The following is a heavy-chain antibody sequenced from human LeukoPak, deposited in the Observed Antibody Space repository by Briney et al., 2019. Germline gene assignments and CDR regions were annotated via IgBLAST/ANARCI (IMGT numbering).Heavy chain of an antibody. Sequence: SETLSLTCTVSGYSISSGYYWGWIRQPAGKGLEWIGRIYPSGSTNYNPSLKSRVTMSVDTSKNQFSLKLTSVTAADTAVYYCARYSGSSHPYAFDIWGQGTMVTVSS. J-gene: IGHJ3*02. CDR2: IYPSGST. CDR3: ARYSGSSHPYAFDI. V-gene: IGHV4-38-2*02. CDR1: GYSISSGYY. D-gene: IGHD1-26*01.